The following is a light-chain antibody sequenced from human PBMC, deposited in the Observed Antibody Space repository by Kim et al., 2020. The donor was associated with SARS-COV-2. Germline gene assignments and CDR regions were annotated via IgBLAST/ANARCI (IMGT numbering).Light chain of an antibody. CDR1: SSNIGFSA. Sequence: GQRVTISCSGRSSNIGFSAVSWYQQLPGTAPKLLIYGNDQRPSGVPDRFSGSKSGTSASLAISGLQSQDEADYYCAAWDDSLSGRVFGGGTQLTVL. CDR2: GND. V-gene: IGLV1-44*01. CDR3: AAWDDSLSGRV. J-gene: IGLJ3*02.